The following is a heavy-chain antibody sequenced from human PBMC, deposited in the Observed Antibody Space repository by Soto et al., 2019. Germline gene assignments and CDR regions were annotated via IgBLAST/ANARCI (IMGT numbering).Heavy chain of an antibody. J-gene: IGHJ6*02. CDR1: GFTFSSYS. Sequence: GGSLRLSCAASGFTFSSYSMNWVRQAPGKGLEWVSYISSSSSTIYYADSVKGRFTISRDNDKNSLYLQMNSLRDEDTAVYYCARDENYDFYYGMDVWGQGTTVIVSS. CDR2: ISSSSSTI. CDR3: ARDENYDFYYGMDV. V-gene: IGHV3-48*02.